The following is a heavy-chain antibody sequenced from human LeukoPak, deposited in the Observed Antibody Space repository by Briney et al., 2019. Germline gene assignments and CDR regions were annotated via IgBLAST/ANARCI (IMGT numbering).Heavy chain of an antibody. D-gene: IGHD6-13*01. CDR1: GFTVSSSY. CDR2: IYSGGST. V-gene: IGHV3-53*01. J-gene: IGHJ3*02. CDR3: ARAPSDRIAAAGDDAFDI. Sequence: GGSLRLSCAASGFTVSSSYMSWVRQAPGKGLEWVSVIYSGGSTYYADSVKGRFTISRDNSKNTLYLQMNSLRAEDTAVYYCARAPSDRIAAAGDDAFDIWGQGTMVTVSS.